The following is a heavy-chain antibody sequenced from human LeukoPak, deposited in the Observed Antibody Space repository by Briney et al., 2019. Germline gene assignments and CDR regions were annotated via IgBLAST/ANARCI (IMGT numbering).Heavy chain of an antibody. CDR1: GYSFTNYW. D-gene: IGHD6-19*01. Sequence: GESLKLPCKGSGYSFTNYWIAWVRQVPGKGLEWMGIIYPGDSDTRYSPSFQGQVTISADKSISTAYLQWSSLKASDTAMYYCARPGIAGAGTGSFDIWGQGTMVTVSS. CDR2: IYPGDSDT. J-gene: IGHJ3*02. V-gene: IGHV5-51*01. CDR3: ARPGIAGAGTGSFDI.